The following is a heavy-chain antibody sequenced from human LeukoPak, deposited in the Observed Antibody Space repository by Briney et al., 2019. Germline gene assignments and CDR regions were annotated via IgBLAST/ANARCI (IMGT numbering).Heavy chain of an antibody. Sequence: GGSLRLSCAASGFTFSNYAMSWVRQAPGKGLEWVAVIWYDGSIKYYADSVKGRFTISRDNPKNTLYLQMNSLRAEDTAVYYCARVGSGSYFLDGFDIWGQGTMVTVSS. J-gene: IGHJ3*02. CDR2: IWYDGSIK. CDR1: GFTFSNYA. D-gene: IGHD1-26*01. V-gene: IGHV3-33*08. CDR3: ARVGSGSYFLDGFDI.